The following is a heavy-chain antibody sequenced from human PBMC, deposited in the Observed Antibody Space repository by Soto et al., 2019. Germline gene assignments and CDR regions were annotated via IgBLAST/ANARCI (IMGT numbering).Heavy chain of an antibody. Sequence: GGSLRLSCAASGFTFSDYYMSWIRQAPGKGLEWVSYISSSSSYTNYADSVKGRFTISRDNAKNSLYLQMNSLRAEDTAVYYCASRYYDSSVEDAFDIWGQGTMVTVSS. J-gene: IGHJ3*02. CDR2: ISSSSSYT. CDR3: ASRYYDSSVEDAFDI. V-gene: IGHV3-11*06. CDR1: GFTFSDYY. D-gene: IGHD3-22*01.